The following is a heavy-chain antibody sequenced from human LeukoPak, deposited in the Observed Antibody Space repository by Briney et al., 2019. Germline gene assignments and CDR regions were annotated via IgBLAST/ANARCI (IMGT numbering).Heavy chain of an antibody. D-gene: IGHD6-6*01. Sequence: SETLSLTCTVSGGSISGFFWSWIRQPPGKGLEWIAYIYYGGTTNYNSSLKSRVTISVDTSKNQFSLKLMSVTAADTAMYYCARGIAARPFDYWGQGTLVTVSS. CDR2: IYYGGTT. CDR1: GGSISGFF. J-gene: IGHJ4*02. CDR3: ARGIAARPFDY. V-gene: IGHV4-59*08.